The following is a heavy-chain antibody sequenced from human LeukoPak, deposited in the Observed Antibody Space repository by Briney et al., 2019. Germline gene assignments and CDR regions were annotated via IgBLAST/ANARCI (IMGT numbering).Heavy chain of an antibody. CDR3: ARILTGYQNFDY. J-gene: IGHJ4*02. Sequence: PSETLSLTCAVYGGSFSGYYWSWIRQPPGKGLEWIGEIKHSGSTNYNPSLKSRVTISVDTSKNQFSLKLSSVTAADTAVYYCARILTGYQNFDYWGQGTLVTVSS. CDR1: GGSFSGYY. D-gene: IGHD3-9*01. CDR2: IKHSGST. V-gene: IGHV4-34*01.